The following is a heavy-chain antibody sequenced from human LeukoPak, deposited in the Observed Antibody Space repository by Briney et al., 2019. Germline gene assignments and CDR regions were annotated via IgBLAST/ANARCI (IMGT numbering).Heavy chain of an antibody. D-gene: IGHD6-19*01. Sequence: SGPTLVKPTQTLTLTCTFSGFSLSPSAVGVNWIRRPPGKALEWLALIYWNDDNHYSPSLRSRLTITKDTSKNQVVLTMTNMDPVDTATYYCTHGSGWMSDFWGQGIPVTVSS. V-gene: IGHV2-5*01. CDR2: IYWNDDN. CDR1: GFSLSPSAVG. CDR3: THGSGWMSDF. J-gene: IGHJ4*02.